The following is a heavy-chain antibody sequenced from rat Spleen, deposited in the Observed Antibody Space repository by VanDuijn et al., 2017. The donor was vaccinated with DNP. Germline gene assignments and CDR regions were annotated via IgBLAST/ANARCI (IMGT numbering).Heavy chain of an antibody. CDR1: GYSITSCCR. CDR2: INSAGST. V-gene: IGHV3-3*01. D-gene: IGHD1-11*01. J-gene: IGHJ2*01. CDR3: ARWRIGPHYFDY. Sequence: EVQLQESGPGLVKPSQSLSLTCSVTGYSITSCCRWTWIRKFPGHKLEWMGYINSAGSTNYNPSLKSRISIIRDTSKNQFFLQLNSVSTDDTATYYCARWRIGPHYFDYWGQGVMVTVSS.